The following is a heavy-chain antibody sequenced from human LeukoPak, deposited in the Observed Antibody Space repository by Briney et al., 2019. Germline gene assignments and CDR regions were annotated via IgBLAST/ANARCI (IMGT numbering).Heavy chain of an antibody. CDR2: ISGSGGST. Sequence: GGSLRLSCAASGFTFSSYAMSWVRQAPGKGLEWVSAISGSGGSTYYADSVKGRFTISRDNSKNTLYLQMNSLRAEDTAVYYCAKDHITMVRGVPFSPGAFDIWGQGTMVTVSS. V-gene: IGHV3-23*01. J-gene: IGHJ3*02. CDR3: AKDHITMVRGVPFSPGAFDI. CDR1: GFTFSSYA. D-gene: IGHD3-10*01.